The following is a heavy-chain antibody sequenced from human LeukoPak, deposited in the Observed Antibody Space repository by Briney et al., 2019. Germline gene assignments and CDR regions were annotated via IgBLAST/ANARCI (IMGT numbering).Heavy chain of an antibody. CDR2: ISGSGGST. CDR1: GFTFSSYA. D-gene: IGHD5-18*01. CDR3: AKDSLPSIQLKAVGAFDI. V-gene: IGHV3-23*01. J-gene: IGHJ3*02. Sequence: GGSLRLSCAASGFTFSSYAMSWVRQAPGKGLEWVSAISGSGGSTYYADSVKGRFTISRDNSKNTLYLQMNSLRAEDTAVYYCAKDSLPSIQLKAVGAFDILGQGTMVTVSS.